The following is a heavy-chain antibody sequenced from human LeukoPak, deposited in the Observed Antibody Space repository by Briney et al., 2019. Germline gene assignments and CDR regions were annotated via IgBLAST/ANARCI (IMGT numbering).Heavy chain of an antibody. CDR3: ARLGNTYGLDY. V-gene: IGHV3-64*01. Sequence: GGSLRLSCAASGFTFSSYAMHWVRQAPGKGLEYVSAITSNGGSTYYANSVKGRFTISRDNSKNTLYLQMGSLRAEDMAVYYCARLGNTYGLDYWGQGTLVTVSS. D-gene: IGHD5-18*01. CDR2: ITSNGGST. CDR1: GFTFSSYA. J-gene: IGHJ4*02.